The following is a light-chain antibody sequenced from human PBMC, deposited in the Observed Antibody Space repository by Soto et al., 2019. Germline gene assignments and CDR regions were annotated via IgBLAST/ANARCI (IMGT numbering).Light chain of an antibody. J-gene: IGKJ1*01. CDR3: QQYKSYSRT. CDR1: QSLSSW. Sequence: DIQMTQSPSTLSASVGDRVTITCRASQSLSSWLAWYQQKPGKAPKLLISQASSLEYGVPSRFSGNGSDTEFTLTISSLQPDDFATYYCQQYKSYSRTFGQGTKVEIK. CDR2: QAS. V-gene: IGKV1-5*03.